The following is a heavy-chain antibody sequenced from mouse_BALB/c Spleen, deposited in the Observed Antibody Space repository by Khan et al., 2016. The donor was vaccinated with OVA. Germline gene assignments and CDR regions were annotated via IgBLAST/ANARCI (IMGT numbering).Heavy chain of an antibody. Sequence: VQLHQSGAEQAKPGASVKMSCKTSGYTFSSYWMHWVKQRPGPGLEWIGYINPTSGYTEYNEKFKDKATLSADKSSSTAYMQLTSLTSEDSAVYYCARDRIDYWGQGTTLTVS. CDR3: ARDRIDY. CDR2: INPTSGYT. CDR1: GYTFSSYW. J-gene: IGHJ2*01. V-gene: IGHV1-7*01.